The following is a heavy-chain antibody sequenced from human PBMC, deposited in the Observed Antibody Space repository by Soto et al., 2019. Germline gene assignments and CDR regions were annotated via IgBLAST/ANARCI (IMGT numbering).Heavy chain of an antibody. J-gene: IGHJ5*02. CDR3: ARDPLWGGDCSIRGNWFDP. Sequence: ASVKVSCKASGYIFTGYYMHWVRQAPGQGLEWMGIINPSGGSTSYAQKFQGRVTMTRDTSTSTVYMELSSLRSEDTAVYYCARDPLWGGDCSIRGNWFDPWGQGTLVTVSS. D-gene: IGHD2-21*02. V-gene: IGHV1-46*03. CDR1: GYIFTGYY. CDR2: INPSGGST.